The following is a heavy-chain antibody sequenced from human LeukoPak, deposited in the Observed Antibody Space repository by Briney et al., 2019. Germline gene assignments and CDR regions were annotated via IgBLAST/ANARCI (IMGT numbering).Heavy chain of an antibody. J-gene: IGHJ4*02. CDR1: GFTFSDYA. CDR2: ISGSGGST. CDR3: ASGTTSAY. Sequence: GGSLRLSCAASGFTFSDYAMNWVRQAPGKGLEWVSAISGSGGSTCYADSVKGRFTISRDNSKNTLSLQMNSLRAEDTAVYYCASGTTSAYWGQGTLVAVSS. V-gene: IGHV3-23*01. D-gene: IGHD4-11*01.